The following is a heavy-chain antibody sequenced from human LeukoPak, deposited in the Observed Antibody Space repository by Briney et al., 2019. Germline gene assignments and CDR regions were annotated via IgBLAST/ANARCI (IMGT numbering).Heavy chain of an antibody. CDR2: ISGSGGST. Sequence: PGGSLRLSCAASGFTFSSYAMSWFRQAPGKGLDWVSAISGSGGSTYYADSVKGRFTISRDSSKNTLYMQINSLRAEDTAVYYCAKEGVPDRGLSWFDPWGQGTLVTVSS. CDR1: GFTFSSYA. D-gene: IGHD2-2*01. CDR3: AKEGVPDRGLSWFDP. V-gene: IGHV3-23*01. J-gene: IGHJ5*02.